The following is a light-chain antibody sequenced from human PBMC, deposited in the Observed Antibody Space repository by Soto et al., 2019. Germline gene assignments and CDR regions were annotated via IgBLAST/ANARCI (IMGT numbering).Light chain of an antibody. CDR3: SSYTSSSPL. V-gene: IGLV2-14*01. Sequence: QSALTHPASVSCSPGQSITISCTGTSSDVGGYNYVSWYQQHPGKAPKLMIYDVSNRPSGVSNRFSGSKSGNTASLTIPGLQAEDEADYYCSSYTSSSPLFGTGTKVTVL. CDR2: DVS. J-gene: IGLJ1*01. CDR1: SSDVGGYNY.